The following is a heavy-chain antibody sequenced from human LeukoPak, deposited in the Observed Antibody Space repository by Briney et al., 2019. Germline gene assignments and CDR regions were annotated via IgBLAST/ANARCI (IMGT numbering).Heavy chain of an antibody. Sequence: GASVKVSCRDSGGTFISYAISWVRQAPGQGLEWMGGIIPIFGTANYAQKFQGRVTITADESTSTAYMELSSLRSEDTAVYYCASPSDYGGNSFYFDYWGQGTLVTVSS. CDR3: ASPSDYGGNSFYFDY. D-gene: IGHD4-23*01. CDR2: IIPIFGTA. J-gene: IGHJ4*02. V-gene: IGHV1-69*13. CDR1: GGTFISYA.